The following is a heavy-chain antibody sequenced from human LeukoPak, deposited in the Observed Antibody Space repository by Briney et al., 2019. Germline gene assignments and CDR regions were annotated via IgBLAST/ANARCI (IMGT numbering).Heavy chain of an antibody. V-gene: IGHV3-9*03. Sequence: GRSLRLSCAASGFTFGDYAMDWVREAPGKGLGGVSGISWTSGSIGHADSVKGRFTISRDNAKNSLYLQMNSLRAEDMALYYCAKADCSSTSCSPDYWGQGTLVTVSS. CDR2: ISWTSGSI. CDR3: AKADCSSTSCSPDY. D-gene: IGHD2-2*01. CDR1: GFTFGDYA. J-gene: IGHJ4*02.